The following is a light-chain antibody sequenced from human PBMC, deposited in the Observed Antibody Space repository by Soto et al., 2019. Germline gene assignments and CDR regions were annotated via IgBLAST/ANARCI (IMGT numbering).Light chain of an antibody. J-gene: IGKJ1*01. Sequence: EIVFTQSPGTLSSSPGERATLTCRASQSIDNRYLAWYQHKPGQAPRLLIYATSSRATGIPDRFGGSGSGTDFTLTINRLEPEDFAVYYCQQYFGSSWTFGQGTKVDIK. CDR2: ATS. V-gene: IGKV3-20*01. CDR3: QQYFGSSWT. CDR1: QSIDNRY.